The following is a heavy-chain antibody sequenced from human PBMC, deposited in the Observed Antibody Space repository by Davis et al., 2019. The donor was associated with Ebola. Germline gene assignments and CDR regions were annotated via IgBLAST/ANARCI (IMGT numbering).Heavy chain of an antibody. CDR3: AREHSGAFDL. D-gene: IGHD2-15*01. Sequence: GESLKISCAASGFTFTNYAIHWVRQAPGKGLEWVAFMSFDGTTTYCSDSVKGRFTISRVDTRDTLSLQMNGLRPDDTAVYYCAREHSGAFDLWGHGALVTVSS. CDR1: GFTFTNYA. CDR2: MSFDGTTT. J-gene: IGHJ3*01. V-gene: IGHV3-30*04.